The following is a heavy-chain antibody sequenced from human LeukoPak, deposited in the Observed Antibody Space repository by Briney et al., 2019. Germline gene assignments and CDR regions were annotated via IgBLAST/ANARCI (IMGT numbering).Heavy chain of an antibody. CDR3: AREYRSPHPGAFDI. CDR1: GGTFISYA. D-gene: IGHD6-13*01. J-gene: IGHJ3*02. CDR2: IIPIFGTA. V-gene: IGHV1-69*13. Sequence: SVKVSCKASGGTFISYAISWVRQAPGQGLEWMGEIIPIFGTANYAQKFQGRVTITADESTSTAYMELSSLRSEDTAVYYCAREYRSPHPGAFDIWGQGTMVTVSS.